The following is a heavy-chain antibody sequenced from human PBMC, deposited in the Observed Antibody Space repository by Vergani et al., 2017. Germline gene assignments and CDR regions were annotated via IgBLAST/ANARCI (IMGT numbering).Heavy chain of an antibody. D-gene: IGHD3-22*01. Sequence: QDQLVQSGAEVKKPGASVKVSCKVSGYTLTEFYMHWVRQAPGKGFVWMGGFDPEDGETINAQKFQGRVTMTEDTSTVTAYMELSSLRSEDTAVYYCATSFTDYYDSSGYRPGLDVWGQGTTVTVSS. CDR1: GYTLTEFY. J-gene: IGHJ6*02. CDR3: ATSFTDYYDSSGYRPGLDV. CDR2: FDPEDGET. V-gene: IGHV1-24*01.